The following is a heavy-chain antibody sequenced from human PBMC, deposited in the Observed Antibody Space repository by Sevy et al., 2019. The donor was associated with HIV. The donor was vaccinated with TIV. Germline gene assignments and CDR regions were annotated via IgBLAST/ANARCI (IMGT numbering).Heavy chain of an antibody. J-gene: IGHJ3*02. CDR1: GFTFSSYA. CDR3: VRFRYHDAFDI. V-gene: IGHV3-23*01. Sequence: GGSLRLSCAASGFTFSSYAMSWVRQAPGKGLEWVSAISGSGGSTYYADSVKGRFTISRDNSKNTLYLQMNGLRAEDTAVYYCVRFRYHDAFDIWGQGTMVTVSS. CDR2: ISGSGGST. D-gene: IGHD3-16*01.